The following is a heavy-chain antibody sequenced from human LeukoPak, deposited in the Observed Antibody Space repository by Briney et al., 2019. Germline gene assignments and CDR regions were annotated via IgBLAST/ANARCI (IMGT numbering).Heavy chain of an antibody. D-gene: IGHD2-21*01. CDR3: AREVAPLYFHYGMDV. V-gene: IGHV3-30*04. CDR2: ISYDGANQ. Sequence: GRSLRLSCAASGFPFSRYAFHWVRQAPGKVLEWVAVISYDGANQYYADSVKGRFTISRDDSKTTVYLLMNSLRAEDTAVYYCAREVAPLYFHYGMDVWGEGTTVTVSS. CDR1: GFPFSRYA. J-gene: IGHJ6*01.